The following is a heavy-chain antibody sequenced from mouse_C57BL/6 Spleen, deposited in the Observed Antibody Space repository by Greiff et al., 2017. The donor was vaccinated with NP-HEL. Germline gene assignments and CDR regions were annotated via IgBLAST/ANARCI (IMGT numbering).Heavy chain of an antibody. Sequence: QVQLQQSGAELVKPVASVKLSCKASGYTFTSYWMQWVKQRPGQGLEWIGEIDPSDSYTNYNQKFKGKATLTVDTSSSTAYMQLSSLTSEDSAVYYCAKVYDFYAMDYWGQGTSVTVSS. J-gene: IGHJ4*01. CDR1: GYTFTSYW. CDR2: IDPSDSYT. V-gene: IGHV1-50*01. D-gene: IGHD2-3*01. CDR3: AKVYDFYAMDY.